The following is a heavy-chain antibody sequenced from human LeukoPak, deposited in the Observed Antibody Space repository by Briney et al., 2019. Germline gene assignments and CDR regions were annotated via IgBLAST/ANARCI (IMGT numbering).Heavy chain of an antibody. CDR2: INHSGST. V-gene: IGHV4-34*01. CDR1: GGSFSDYR. Sequence: SETLSLTCAVYGGSFSDYRWSWIRQPPGKGLGWIGEINHSGSTNYNPSLKSRVTISVDTSKKQFSLKLTSVTAADTAVYYCARRVTTRLPFRYWGQGTLVTVSS. J-gene: IGHJ4*02. CDR3: ARRVTTRLPFRY. D-gene: IGHD4-17*01.